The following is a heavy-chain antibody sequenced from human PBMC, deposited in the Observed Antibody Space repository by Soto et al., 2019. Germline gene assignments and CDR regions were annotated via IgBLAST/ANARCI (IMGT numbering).Heavy chain of an antibody. CDR1: GYSFTSYW. CDR3: ARRPSGYCSGGSCQYYYYGMDV. J-gene: IGHJ6*02. Sequence: GESLKISCKGSGYSFTSYWISWVRQMPGKGLEWMGRIDPSDSYTNYSPSFQGHVTISADKSISTAYLQWSSLKASDTAMYYCARRPSGYCSGGSCQYYYYGMDVWGQGTTVTVSS. CDR2: IDPSDSYT. D-gene: IGHD2-15*01. V-gene: IGHV5-10-1*01.